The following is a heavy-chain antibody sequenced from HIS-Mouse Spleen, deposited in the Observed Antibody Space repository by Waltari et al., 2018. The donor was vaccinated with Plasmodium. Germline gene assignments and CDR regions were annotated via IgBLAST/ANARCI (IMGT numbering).Heavy chain of an antibody. CDR2: INPKRGGK. CDR1: GYTFTGYY. Sequence: QVQLVQSGAEVKKPGASVKVSCKASGYTFTGYYMHWVRQAPGQGLEWMGGINPKRGGKNDAQKFKGRVTMTRDTSISTAYMELSRLRSDDTAVYYCARVLGYKAAAGTFVEYFQHWGQGTLVTVSS. J-gene: IGHJ1*01. V-gene: IGHV1-2*02. CDR3: ARVLGYKAAAGTFVEYFQH. D-gene: IGHD6-13*01.